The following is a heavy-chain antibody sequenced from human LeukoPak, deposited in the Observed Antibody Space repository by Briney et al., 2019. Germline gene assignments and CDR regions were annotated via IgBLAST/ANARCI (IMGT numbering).Heavy chain of an antibody. V-gene: IGHV1-69*05. CDR3: ARGIAVAGYPLDYYYYYMDV. CDR2: IIPIFGTA. CDR1: GYTFTSYG. D-gene: IGHD6-19*01. J-gene: IGHJ6*03. Sequence: ASVKVSCKASGYTFTSYGISWVRQAPGQGLEWMGGIIPIFGTANYAQKFQGRVTITTDESTSTAYMELSSLRSEDTAVYYCARGIAVAGYPLDYYYYYMDVWGKGTTVTVSS.